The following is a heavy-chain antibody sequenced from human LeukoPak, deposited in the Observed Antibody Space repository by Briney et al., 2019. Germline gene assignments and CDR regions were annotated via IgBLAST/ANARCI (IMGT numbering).Heavy chain of an antibody. D-gene: IGHD3-9*01. CDR2: INAGNGNT. J-gene: IGHJ4*02. CDR1: GYTFTSYA. Sequence: ASVKVSCKASGYTFTSYAMHWVRQAPGQRPEWMGWINAGNGNTKYSQKFQGRVTITRDTSASTAYMELSSLRSEDTAVYYCARADYYFDWLQFDYWGQGTLVTVSS. CDR3: ARADYYFDWLQFDY. V-gene: IGHV1-3*01.